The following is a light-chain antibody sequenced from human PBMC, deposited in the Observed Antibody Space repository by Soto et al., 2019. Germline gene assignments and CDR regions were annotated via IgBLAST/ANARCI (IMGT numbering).Light chain of an antibody. CDR1: QNINIY. CDR3: QQCYRSPYT. CDR2: GAS. V-gene: IGKV1-39*01. Sequence: IQLTQSPSSLSASVGDRVTVTCRASQNINIYLNWYQQKPGKAPTLLIYGASSLQSGVPSRFSGGGSRTDFTLTISSLQAEDFATYYCQQCYRSPYTFGKGTRLEI. J-gene: IGKJ2*01.